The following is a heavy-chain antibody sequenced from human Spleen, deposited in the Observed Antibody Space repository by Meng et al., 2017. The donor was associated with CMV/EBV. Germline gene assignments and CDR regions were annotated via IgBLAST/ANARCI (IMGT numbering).Heavy chain of an antibody. V-gene: IGHV4-59*01. CDR3: ARHWSDFWIDH. D-gene: IGHD3-3*01. CDR2: IYYTGSN. J-gene: IGHJ4*02. Sequence: GSLRLSCTVSDGSISNYYWTLIRQPPGKGLEWIGYIYYTGSNKYNPSLKSRVTVSVDTFKNQFSLKLSSVTAADTAVYYCARHWSDFWIDHWGQGTLVTVSS. CDR1: DGSISNYY.